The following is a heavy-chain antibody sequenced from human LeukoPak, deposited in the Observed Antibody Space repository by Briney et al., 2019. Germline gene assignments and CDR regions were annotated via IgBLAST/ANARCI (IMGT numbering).Heavy chain of an antibody. V-gene: IGHV4-61*08. D-gene: IGHD6-13*01. CDR1: GGSISSGDYY. J-gene: IGHJ4*02. CDR3: ARERVYSSSSYYFDY. CDR2: IYYSGST. Sequence: SQTLSLTCTVSGGSISSGDYYWSWIRQPPGKGLEWIGYIYYSGSTNYNPSLKSRVTISVDTSKNQFSLKLSSVTAADTAVYYCARERVYSSSSYYFDYWGQGTLVTVSS.